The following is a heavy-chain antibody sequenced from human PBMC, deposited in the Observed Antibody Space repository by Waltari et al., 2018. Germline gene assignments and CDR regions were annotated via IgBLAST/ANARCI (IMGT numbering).Heavy chain of an antibody. CDR3: ARDPPYYYDSSGYYYANWYFDL. J-gene: IGHJ2*01. CDR1: GFTFSSYS. V-gene: IGHV3-21*01. D-gene: IGHD3-22*01. Sequence: EVQLVESGGGLVKPGGSLRLSCAASGFTFSSYSMNWVRQAPGQGLEWVSSISSSSSYIYYADSVKGRFTISRDNAKNSLYLQMNSLRAEDTAVYYCARDPPYYYDSSGYYYANWYFDLWGRGTLVTVSS. CDR2: ISSSSSYI.